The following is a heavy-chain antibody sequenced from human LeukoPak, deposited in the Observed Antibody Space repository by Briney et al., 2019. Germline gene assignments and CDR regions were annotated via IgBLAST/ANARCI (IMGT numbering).Heavy chain of an antibody. CDR1: GFTFSRYW. Sequence: GGSLRLSCAPSGFTFSRYWMTWVRQTPEKGLEWVASIKDDGRQKYYVDSVKGRFTVSRDNAKNSAYLQMDSLRVEDTALYYCARDASRSFDTWGQGTLVTVSS. CDR3: ARDASRSFDT. D-gene: IGHD2-2*01. CDR2: IKDDGRQK. V-gene: IGHV3-7*01. J-gene: IGHJ4*02.